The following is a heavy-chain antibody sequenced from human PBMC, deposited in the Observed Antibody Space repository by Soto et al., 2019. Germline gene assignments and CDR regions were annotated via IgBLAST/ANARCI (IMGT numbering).Heavy chain of an antibody. CDR3: ARGSWDEVSAHYYMDV. V-gene: IGHV6-1*02. Sequence: QVQLQLSGPGLVKPSQTLSLTCAISGDSVSSNSAGWNWIRQTPSSGLEWLGRTYYRSKCYYTYAVSVKSRIIIDPDTSKNQFSLHLKSVTPEDTAVYYCARGSWDEVSAHYYMDVWCKGTTVTVSS. CDR2: TYYRSKCYY. CDR1: GDSVSSNSAG. J-gene: IGHJ6*03. D-gene: IGHD1-26*01.